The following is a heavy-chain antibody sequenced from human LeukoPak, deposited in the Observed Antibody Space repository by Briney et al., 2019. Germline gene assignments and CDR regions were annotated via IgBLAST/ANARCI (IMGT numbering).Heavy chain of an antibody. CDR2: INSDGTAT. Sequence: PGGSLRLSCAASGFTFRSYWMHWVRQAPGKGLVWVSRINSDGTATTYADSVKGRFTISRDNAKNSLYLQMNSLRAEDTALYYCAKDLAAAGPARYYYYGMDVWGQGTTVTVSS. D-gene: IGHD6-13*01. V-gene: IGHV3-74*01. J-gene: IGHJ6*02. CDR1: GFTFRSYW. CDR3: AKDLAAAGPARYYYYGMDV.